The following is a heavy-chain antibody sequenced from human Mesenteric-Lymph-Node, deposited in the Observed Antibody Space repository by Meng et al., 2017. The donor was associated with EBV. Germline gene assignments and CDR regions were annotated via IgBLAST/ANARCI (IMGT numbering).Heavy chain of an antibody. D-gene: IGHD6-19*01. V-gene: IGHV4-39*07. CDR1: GGSIGSNHYY. J-gene: IGHJ4*02. CDR3: ATPGSGWYYFDY. Sequence: QLKLRESGPGLVKPSETLSLTCTVSGGSIGSNHYYWGWIRQPPGKGPEWIGSMYYNGSPSYSPSLKSRVTISVDTSKNQFSLKLNSVTAADTAVYYCATPGSGWYYFDYWGQGNLVTVPS. CDR2: MYYNGSP.